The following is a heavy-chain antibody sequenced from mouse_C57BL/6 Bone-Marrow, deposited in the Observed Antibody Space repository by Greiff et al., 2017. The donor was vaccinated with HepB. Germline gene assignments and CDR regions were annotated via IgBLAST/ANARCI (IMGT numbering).Heavy chain of an antibody. CDR3: ARMRLRRDWYFDV. CDR1: GFTFSDYG. V-gene: IGHV5-17*01. Sequence: DVMLVESGGGLVKPGGSLKLSCAASGFTFSDYGMHWVRQAPEKGLEWVAYISSGSSTIYYADTVKGRFTISRDNAKNTLFLQMTSLRSEDTAMYYCARMRLRRDWYFDVWGTGTTVTVSS. J-gene: IGHJ1*03. CDR2: ISSGSSTI. D-gene: IGHD2-4*01.